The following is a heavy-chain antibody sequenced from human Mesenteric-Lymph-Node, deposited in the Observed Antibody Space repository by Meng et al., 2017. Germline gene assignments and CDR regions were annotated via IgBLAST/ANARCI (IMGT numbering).Heavy chain of an antibody. Sequence: EVQRGEAGGGGGQQGGSRRRACAASGFTFTDHYMDWVRQAPGKGLEWVGRITNTPNRYPTNYAASVKGRFTISRDDSKNSLYLEMNSLKIEDTAVYYCARDTSTSLDYWGQGALVTVSS. CDR2: ITNTPNRYPT. CDR3: ARDTSTSLDY. D-gene: IGHD2/OR15-2a*01. CDR1: GFTFTDHY. V-gene: IGHV3-72*01. J-gene: IGHJ4*02.